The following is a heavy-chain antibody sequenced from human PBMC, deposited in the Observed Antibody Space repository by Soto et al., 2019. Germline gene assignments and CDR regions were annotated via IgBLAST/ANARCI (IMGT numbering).Heavy chain of an antibody. CDR3: AKGPFSNVATSHFDY. CDR1: GFTFSSYS. CDR2: ISSSSSYI. D-gene: IGHD5-12*01. Sequence: GGSLRLSCASSGFTFSSYSMNWVRQAPGKGLEWVSSISSSSSYIYYADSVKGRFTISRDNAKNSLYLQMNSLRAEDTAVYYCAKGPFSNVATSHFDYWGQGTLVTVSS. V-gene: IGHV3-21*04. J-gene: IGHJ4*02.